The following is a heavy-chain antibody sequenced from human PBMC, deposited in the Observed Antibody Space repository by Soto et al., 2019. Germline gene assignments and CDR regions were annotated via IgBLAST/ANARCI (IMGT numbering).Heavy chain of an antibody. CDR3: ARFHKNWNYGLFDP. J-gene: IGHJ5*02. CDR1: GYTFTSYG. D-gene: IGHD1-7*01. V-gene: IGHV1-18*01. Sequence: VSVKVSCKASGYTFTSYGISWVRQAPGQGLEWMGWISAYNGNTNYAQKLQGRVTMTTDTSTSTAYMELRSLRSDDTAVYYCARFHKNWNYGLFDPWGQGTLVTVSS. CDR2: ISAYNGNT.